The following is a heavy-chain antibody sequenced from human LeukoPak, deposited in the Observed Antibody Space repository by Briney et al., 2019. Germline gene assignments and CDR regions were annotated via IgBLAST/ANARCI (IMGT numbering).Heavy chain of an antibody. CDR2: ISYDGSNK. CDR3: ARDMDV. J-gene: IGHJ6*02. Sequence: GGSLRLSCAASGFTFSSYAMHWVHQAPGKGLEWVAVISYDGSNKYYADSVKGRFTISRDNSKNTLYLQMNSLRAEDTAVYYCARDMDVWGQGTTVTVSS. V-gene: IGHV3-30*04. CDR1: GFTFSSYA.